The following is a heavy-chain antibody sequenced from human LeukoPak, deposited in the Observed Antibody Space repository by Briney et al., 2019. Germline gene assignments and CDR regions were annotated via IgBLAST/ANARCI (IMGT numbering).Heavy chain of an antibody. J-gene: IGHJ5*02. CDR3: AKSHPPPGITFGGVIVSGWFDP. D-gene: IGHD3-16*02. CDR1: GFTFRSYA. CDR2: ISGSGGSI. V-gene: IGHV3-23*01. Sequence: PGGSLRLSCAASGFTFRSYAMNWVRQAPGKGLEWVSVISGSGGSIYYADSVKGRFTISRDNSKNTLYLQMNSLRAEDTAVYYCAKSHPPPGITFGGVIVSGWFDPWGQGTLVTVSS.